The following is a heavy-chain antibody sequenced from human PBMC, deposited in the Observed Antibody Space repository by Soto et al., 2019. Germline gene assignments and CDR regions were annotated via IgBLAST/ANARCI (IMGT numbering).Heavy chain of an antibody. CDR2: IYPGDSDT. J-gene: IGHJ4*01. V-gene: IGHV5-51*01. D-gene: IGHD3-3*02. CDR3: ERQISHICDF. Sequence: XGSLKLFCTIVGYSFTSYWSGLVRQMPGKGLEWMGIIYPGDSDTRYSPSFQGQVTISADKSITTAYLQWYSLKASDTGMYYCERQISHICDFWGQGTLVTVSS. CDR1: GYSFTSYW.